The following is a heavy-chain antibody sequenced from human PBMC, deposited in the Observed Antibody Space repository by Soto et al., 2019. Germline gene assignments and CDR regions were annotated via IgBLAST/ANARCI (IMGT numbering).Heavy chain of an antibody. V-gene: IGHV1-2*02. Sequence: ASVKVSCKASGYTFTGYYVHWVREAPGQGLEWMGWINPETGATSYAQKFQGRVTLSRDTSINTAYLELSNLTFDDAAVYFCARESYKVISDGMDVWGQGTTVTVSS. CDR2: INPETGAT. D-gene: IGHD2-21*01. CDR1: GYTFTGYY. J-gene: IGHJ6*02. CDR3: ARESYKVISDGMDV.